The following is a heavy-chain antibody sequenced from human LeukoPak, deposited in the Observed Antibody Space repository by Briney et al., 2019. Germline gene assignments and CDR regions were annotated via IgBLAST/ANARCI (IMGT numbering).Heavy chain of an antibody. D-gene: IGHD6-19*01. Sequence: PSETLSLTCGVSGNFISRGYYWAWIRQPPGKGLEWIGSVYNTGSTYYNPSLKSRVTMSIDTSKSQFSLKLSSVTAADTAVYYCARNTSAWSPLGETQSAPHCFDSWGQGTLVTISS. CDR1: GNFISRGYY. J-gene: IGHJ4*02. CDR3: ARNTSAWSPLGETQSAPHCFDS. V-gene: IGHV4-38-2*01. CDR2: VYNTGST.